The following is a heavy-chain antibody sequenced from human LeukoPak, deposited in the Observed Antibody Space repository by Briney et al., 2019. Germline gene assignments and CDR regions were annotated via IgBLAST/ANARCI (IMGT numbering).Heavy chain of an antibody. D-gene: IGHD2-15*01. V-gene: IGHV3-74*01. CDR2: VSSDGATT. CDR3: ARAVGGLLDY. J-gene: IGHJ4*02. CDR1: GFTLSNYW. Sequence: GGSLRLSCAVSGFTLSNYWIHWVRQAPGKGLVWVSLVSSDGATTTYADSVKGRFTISRDNVKSTVYLQMSSLRAEDTAVYYCARAVGGLLDYWGQGKLVTVSS.